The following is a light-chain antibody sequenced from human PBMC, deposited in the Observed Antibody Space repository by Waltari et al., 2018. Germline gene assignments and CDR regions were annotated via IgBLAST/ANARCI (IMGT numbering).Light chain of an antibody. V-gene: IGKV3-11*01. J-gene: IGKJ1*01. CDR2: EAS. CDR3: QQRNTWWT. Sequence: EIVLTQSPATLSLSPGERATLSCRASQSVGSYLAWYQQRPGQAPRPLISEASNRATGIPARFSGSGSETDFTLTISSLEPEDFAVYYCQQRNTWWTFGQGTKVEIK. CDR1: QSVGSY.